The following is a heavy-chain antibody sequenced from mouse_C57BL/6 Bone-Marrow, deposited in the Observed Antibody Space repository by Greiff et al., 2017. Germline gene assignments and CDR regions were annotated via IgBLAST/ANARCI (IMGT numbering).Heavy chain of an antibody. V-gene: IGHV1-82*01. Sequence: VQVVESGPELVKPGASVKISCKASGYAFSSSWMNWVNQRPGKGLEWIGRIYPGDGDTNYNGKFKGKATLTADKSSSTASMQLSSLTSEDSAVYFCARWGTGTGYWGQGTTLTVSS. CDR3: ARWGTGTGY. D-gene: IGHD4-1*01. CDR1: GYAFSSSW. J-gene: IGHJ2*01. CDR2: IYPGDGDT.